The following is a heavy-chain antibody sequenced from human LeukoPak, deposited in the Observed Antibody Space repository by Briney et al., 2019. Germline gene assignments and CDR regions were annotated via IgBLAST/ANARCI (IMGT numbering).Heavy chain of an antibody. CDR3: ARDPAGF. CDR1: GFTFSTYG. Sequence: GGSLRLFCVASGFTFSTYGMHWVRQAPGKGLEWVAFIQSNGGSEFYVDSVKGRFTISRDNSKNTVYLQMSSLRVEDTAVYYCARDPAGFWGQGTLVTVSS. V-gene: IGHV3-30*02. D-gene: IGHD3-10*01. J-gene: IGHJ4*02. CDR2: IQSNGGSE.